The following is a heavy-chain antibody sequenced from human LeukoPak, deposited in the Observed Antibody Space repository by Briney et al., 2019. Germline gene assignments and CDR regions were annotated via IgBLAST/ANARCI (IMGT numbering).Heavy chain of an antibody. J-gene: IGHJ4*02. D-gene: IGHD6-13*01. CDR1: GGSFSGYY. CDR2: INHSGST. Sequence: SETLSLTCAVYGGSFSGYYWSWIRQPPGKGLEWIGEINHSGSTNYNPSLKSRVTISVDTSKNQFSLKMSSVTAADTAVYYCARGPIYSSWGQGTLVTVFS. V-gene: IGHV4-34*01. CDR3: ARGPIYSS.